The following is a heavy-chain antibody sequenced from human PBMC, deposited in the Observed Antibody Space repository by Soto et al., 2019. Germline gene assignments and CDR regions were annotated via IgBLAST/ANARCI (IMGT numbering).Heavy chain of an antibody. Sequence: QVQLVQSGAEVKKPGASVKVSCKVSGYTLTELSMHWVRQAPGKGLEWMGGFDPEDGETIYAQKFQGRVTMTEDTSKDTAYMELSSLRSEDTGVYYCVAYDSCGQTRGGFDPWGQGTLVTVSS. CDR3: VAYDSCGQTRGGFDP. V-gene: IGHV1-24*01. D-gene: IGHD3-22*01. CDR2: FDPEDGET. J-gene: IGHJ5*02. CDR1: GYTLTELS.